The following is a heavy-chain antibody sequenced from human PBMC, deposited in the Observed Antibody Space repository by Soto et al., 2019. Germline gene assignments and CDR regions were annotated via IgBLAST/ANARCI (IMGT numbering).Heavy chain of an antibody. CDR3: ARVGQGVVHY. Sequence: PPETLSLTCTVSGGSISSYYWSWIRQPPGKGLEWIGYIYYSGSTNYNPSLKSRVTISVDTSKNQFSLKLNSVTAADTAVYYCARVGQGVVHYWGQGTLVTVSS. CDR2: IYYSGST. J-gene: IGHJ4*02. V-gene: IGHV4-59*01. D-gene: IGHD3-3*01. CDR1: GGSISSYY.